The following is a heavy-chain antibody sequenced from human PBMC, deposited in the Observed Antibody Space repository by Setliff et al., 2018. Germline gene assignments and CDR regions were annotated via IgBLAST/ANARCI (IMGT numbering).Heavy chain of an antibody. D-gene: IGHD6-13*01. Sequence: GGSLRLSCAASGFIFRDYTMVWVRQAPGKGLEWVAGVIQGGSGVYADSVKGRSTISRDNSRNTFFLQMNNLRAEDTATYYCVKVPGIATAGQTDSYYYYYYYMDVWGKGTTVTVSS. J-gene: IGHJ6*03. CDR1: GFIFRDYT. CDR2: VIQGGSG. V-gene: IGHV3-23*03. CDR3: VKVPGIATAGQTDSYYYYYYYMDV.